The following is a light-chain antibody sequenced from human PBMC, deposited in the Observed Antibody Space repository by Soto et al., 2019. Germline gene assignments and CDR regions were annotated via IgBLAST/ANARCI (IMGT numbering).Light chain of an antibody. V-gene: IGLV1-40*01. CDR3: QSSDTSLSAYV. CDR2: GNI. J-gene: IGLJ1*01. CDR1: SSNIGVCYD. Sequence: QSVLAQPPSVSGAPGQKVTISCTGSSSNIGVCYDLPWYQQFPGTAPKLLLYGNINRRPGGADRCSACKSGSSAALAITAVQDEDEAYYYCQSSDTSLSAYVFGTGTKVTVL.